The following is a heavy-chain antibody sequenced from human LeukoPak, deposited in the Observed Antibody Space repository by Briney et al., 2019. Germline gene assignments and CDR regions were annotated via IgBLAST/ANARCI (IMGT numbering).Heavy chain of an antibody. V-gene: IGHV1-8*03. CDR3: ARASDIAPRNNWFDP. Sequence: ASVKVSCKASGYTFTSYDINWVRQATGQGLEWMGWMNPNSGNTGYAQKFQGRVTITRNTSISTAYMELSSLRSEDTAVYYCARASDIAPRNNWFDPWGQGTLVTVSS. D-gene: IGHD5-12*01. CDR1: GYTFTSYD. J-gene: IGHJ5*02. CDR2: MNPNSGNT.